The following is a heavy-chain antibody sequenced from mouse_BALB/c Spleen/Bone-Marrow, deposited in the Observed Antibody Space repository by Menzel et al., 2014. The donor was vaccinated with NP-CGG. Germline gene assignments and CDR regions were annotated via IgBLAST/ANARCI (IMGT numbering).Heavy chain of an antibody. CDR1: GFTFNNYG. V-gene: IGHV5-9-2*01. CDR3: ARHAYYDQTEVSFVY. Sequence: EVKPVESGGGLVKSGGSLKLSCAASGFTFNNYGMSWVCQTPEKRLEWVATISGGGSYTFYPDSVKGRFTISRDNAKNDLFLQLRILRSEDTALYYCARHAYYDQTEVSFVYWGQGTLVTVTA. J-gene: IGHJ3*01. CDR2: ISGGGSYT. D-gene: IGHD2-4*01.